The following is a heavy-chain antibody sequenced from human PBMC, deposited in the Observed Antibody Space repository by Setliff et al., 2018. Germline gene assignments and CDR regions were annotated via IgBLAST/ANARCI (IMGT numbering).Heavy chain of an antibody. V-gene: IGHV4-59*01. CDR2: IDYSGST. CDR3: ARDGLGAFSLRSMDV. J-gene: IGHJ6*04. D-gene: IGHD3-3*02. Sequence: PSETLSLTCTVSGGSINNYYWSWIRQPPGKGLEWIGYIDYSGSTNYNPSLKSRVTISLDTSKNQFSLQLSSVTAADTAVYYCARDGLGAFSLRSMDVWGKGTTVTVSS. CDR1: GGSINNYY.